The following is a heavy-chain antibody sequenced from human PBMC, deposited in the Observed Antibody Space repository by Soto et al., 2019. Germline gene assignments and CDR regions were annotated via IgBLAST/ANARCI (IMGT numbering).Heavy chain of an antibody. CDR1: GFTFTNYA. CDR3: AKEGRDTTVTTNLDS. V-gene: IGHV3-23*01. D-gene: IGHD4-17*01. CDR2: ILGGGSR. J-gene: IGHJ4*02. Sequence: EVQLMESGGDLVQPGGSLRLSCAASGFTFTNYAMNWVRQAPGKGLEWVSSILGGGSRYYADSLKGRCTISRDNSERTLYLQMNSLRAEDTAVYFWAKEGRDTTVTTNLDSWGEGTLVTVSS.